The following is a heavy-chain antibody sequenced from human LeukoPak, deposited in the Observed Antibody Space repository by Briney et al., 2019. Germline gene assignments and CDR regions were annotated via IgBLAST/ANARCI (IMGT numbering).Heavy chain of an antibody. Sequence: GGSLRLSCAASGFTFSSYWMHWVRQAPGKGLVWVSRINSDGSSTSYADSVKGRFTISRDRSKNSVYLQMNSLRPDDTALYYCAKDGGRYRFDFWGQGTMVTVSS. CDR2: INSDGSST. CDR3: AKDGGRYRFDF. J-gene: IGHJ4*02. D-gene: IGHD3-16*02. V-gene: IGHV3-74*01. CDR1: GFTFSSYW.